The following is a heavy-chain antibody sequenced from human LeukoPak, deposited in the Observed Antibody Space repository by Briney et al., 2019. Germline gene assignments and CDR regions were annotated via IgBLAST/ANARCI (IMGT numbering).Heavy chain of an antibody. CDR1: GFTFSSYA. J-gene: IGHJ4*02. D-gene: IGHD6-13*01. CDR3: AKDKASAAAGMFDY. Sequence: GGSLRLSCEASGFTFSSYAMSWVRQAPGKGLEWVSGISGSGGSTYYADSVKGRFTISRDNSKNTLYLQMNSLRAEDTAVYYCAKDKASAAAGMFDYWGQGTLVTVSS. CDR2: ISGSGGST. V-gene: IGHV3-23*01.